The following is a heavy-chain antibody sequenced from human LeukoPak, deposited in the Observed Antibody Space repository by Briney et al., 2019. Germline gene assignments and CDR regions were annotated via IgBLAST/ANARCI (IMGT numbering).Heavy chain of an antibody. Sequence: SETLSLTCTVSGGSTRSASHYWAWIRQPPGKGPEWIGSSYYSGSSYYNPSLKSRVTISVDTSKNQFSLKLSSVTAADTAVYYCARHWPEGDQIDYWGQGILVTVSS. J-gene: IGHJ4*02. CDR2: SYYSGSS. CDR3: ARHWPEGDQIDY. CDR1: GGSTRSASHY. D-gene: IGHD2-21*02. V-gene: IGHV4-39*01.